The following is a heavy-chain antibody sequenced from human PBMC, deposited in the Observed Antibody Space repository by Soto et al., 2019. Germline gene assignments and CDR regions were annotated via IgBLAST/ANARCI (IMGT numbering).Heavy chain of an antibody. V-gene: IGHV4-59*01. CDR3: ARGVGSSPPRY. D-gene: IGHD1-26*01. CDR2: IYDSGSP. Sequence: NPSETLSLTCTISGGSISVYYWSWIRQPPGQALEWIGYIYDSGSPYYNPSLRSRVIISADTSKNQISLKLTSATAADTAVYYCARGVGSSPPRYWGRGTLVTVSS. CDR1: GGSISVYY. J-gene: IGHJ4*02.